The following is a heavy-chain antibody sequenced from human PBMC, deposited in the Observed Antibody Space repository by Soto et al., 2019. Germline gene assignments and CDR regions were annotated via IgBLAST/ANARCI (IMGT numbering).Heavy chain of an antibody. Sequence: SETLSLTCTVSVDSITTYYWSWIRQPSGKGLEWIGRIDTSGNTNYNPSLKSRVTMSVDTSKKQFSLKLTSVTAADTAVYYCARYSNNWVQTEGMYVWGRGTTVTVSS. CDR3: ARYSNNWVQTEGMYV. CDR1: VDSITTYY. V-gene: IGHV4-4*07. CDR2: IDTSGNT. J-gene: IGHJ6*02. D-gene: IGHD6-13*01.